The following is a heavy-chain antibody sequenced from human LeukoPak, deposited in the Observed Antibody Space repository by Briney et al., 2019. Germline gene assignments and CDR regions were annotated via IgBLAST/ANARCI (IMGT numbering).Heavy chain of an antibody. CDR1: GYTFTSYG. Sequence: ASVRVSCKASGYTFTSYGISWVRQAPGQGLEWMGWISAYNGNTNYAQKLQGRVTMTTDTSTSTAYMELRSLRSDDTAVYYCATLTYYYGSGSKTGGYWGQGTLVTVSS. D-gene: IGHD3-10*01. CDR2: ISAYNGNT. CDR3: ATLTYYYGSGSKTGGY. J-gene: IGHJ4*02. V-gene: IGHV1-18*01.